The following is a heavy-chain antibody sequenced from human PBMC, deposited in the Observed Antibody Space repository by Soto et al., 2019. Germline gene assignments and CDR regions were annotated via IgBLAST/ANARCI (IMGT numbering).Heavy chain of an antibody. V-gene: IGHV3-66*01. CDR3: ASRRNPYGAYDY. D-gene: IGHD4-17*01. CDR1: GFTVSSNF. Sequence: EVQLVVSGGGLVQPGGSLRLSCAASGFTVSSNFMSWVRQVPEKGLEWVSIIYSDGSTYYADSVKGRFTISRDNSKNTLYLQMDSLRADDTAVYYCASRRNPYGAYDYWGQGSLVTVSS. CDR2: IYSDGST. J-gene: IGHJ4*02.